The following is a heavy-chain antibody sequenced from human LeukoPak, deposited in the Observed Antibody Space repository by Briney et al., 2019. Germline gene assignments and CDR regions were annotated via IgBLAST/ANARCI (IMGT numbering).Heavy chain of an antibody. CDR1: GYTFTSYY. Sequence: ASVKVSRKASGYTFTSYYMHWVRQAPGQGLEWMGIINPSGGSTSYAQKFQGRVTMTRDTSTSTVYMELSSLRSEDTAVYYCAREWPHDIAANAFDIWGQGTMVTVSS. J-gene: IGHJ3*02. CDR3: AREWPHDIAANAFDI. D-gene: IGHD6-6*01. V-gene: IGHV1-46*01. CDR2: INPSGGST.